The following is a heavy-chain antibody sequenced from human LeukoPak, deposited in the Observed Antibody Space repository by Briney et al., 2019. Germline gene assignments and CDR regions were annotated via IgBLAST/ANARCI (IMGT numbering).Heavy chain of an antibody. Sequence: PGRSLRLSCAASGFTFSSYGMHWVRQAPGKGLEWVAVISYDGSNKCYADSVKGRFTISRDNSKNTLYLQMNSLRAEDTAVYYCAKGPPGFDYWGQGTLVTVSS. D-gene: IGHD1-14*01. V-gene: IGHV3-30*18. CDR3: AKGPPGFDY. CDR2: ISYDGSNK. J-gene: IGHJ4*02. CDR1: GFTFSSYG.